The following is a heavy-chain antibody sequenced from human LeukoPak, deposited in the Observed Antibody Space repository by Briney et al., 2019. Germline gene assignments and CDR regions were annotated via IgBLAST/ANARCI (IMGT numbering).Heavy chain of an antibody. J-gene: IGHJ2*01. CDR1: GGSISHYF. V-gene: IGHV4-59*08. D-gene: IGHD6-19*01. CDR2: IYYSGST. CDR3: AKTVAGYWYFDL. Sequence: SETLSLTCTVSGGSISHYFWSWIRQPPGKALEWIGYIYYSGSTNYNPSLKSRVTISVDPSKNQFSLKLNSVTAADTAVYYCAKTVAGYWYFDLWGRGTLVSVSS.